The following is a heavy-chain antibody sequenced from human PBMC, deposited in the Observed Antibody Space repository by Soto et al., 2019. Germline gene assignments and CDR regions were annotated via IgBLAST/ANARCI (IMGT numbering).Heavy chain of an antibody. D-gene: IGHD3-3*01. J-gene: IGHJ6*02. CDR1: GYTLTELS. CDR3: ATGYDFWSDDLGSSRYYGMDV. CDR2: FDPEDGET. V-gene: IGHV1-24*01. Sequence: GASVKVSCKVSGYTLTELSMHWVRQAPGKGLEWMGGFDPEDGETIYAQKFQGRVTMTEDTSTDAAYMELSSLRSEDTAVYYCATGYDFWSDDLGSSRYYGMDVRGQGTTVTVSS.